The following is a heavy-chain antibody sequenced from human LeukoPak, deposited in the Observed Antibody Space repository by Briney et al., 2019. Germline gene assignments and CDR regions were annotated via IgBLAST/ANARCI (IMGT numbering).Heavy chain of an antibody. Sequence: GGSLRLSCAASGFTYSSYSMNWVRQAPGKGLEWVSHITASGTAMFYADSVKGRFTISRDNAKNSLYLQMNSLRDEDTAVYYCASSGSYRFDYWGQGTLVTVSS. CDR1: GFTYSSYS. V-gene: IGHV3-48*02. CDR3: ASSGSYRFDY. D-gene: IGHD1-26*01. CDR2: ITASGTAM. J-gene: IGHJ4*02.